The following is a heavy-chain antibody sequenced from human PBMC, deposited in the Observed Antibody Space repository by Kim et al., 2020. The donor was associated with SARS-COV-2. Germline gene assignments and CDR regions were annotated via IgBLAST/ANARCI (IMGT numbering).Heavy chain of an antibody. J-gene: IGHJ5*02. V-gene: IGHV3-53*01. CDR1: GFTVSSIY. D-gene: IGHD2-21*02. CDR3: ARDFNTAWSPWFDP. CDR2: IYSSGTT. Sequence: GGSLRLSCAASGFTVSSIYMSWVRQAPGKGLEWVSVIYSSGTTYYADSVKGRFTISRDDSKNMLYLQMNKLRAEDTALYYCARDFNTAWSPWFDPRGQGT.